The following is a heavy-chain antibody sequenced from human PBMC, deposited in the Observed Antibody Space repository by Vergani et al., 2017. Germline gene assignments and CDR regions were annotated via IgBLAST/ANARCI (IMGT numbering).Heavy chain of an antibody. CDR2: IYHSGST. J-gene: IGHJ4*02. V-gene: IGHV4-4*02. CDR3: ARVITMVRGVITQIYFDY. CDR1: GGSISSSNW. Sequence: QVQLQESGPGLVKPSGTLSLTCAVSGGSISSSNWWSWVRQPPGKGLEWIGEIYHSGSTNYNPSLKSRVTISVGKSKNQFSLKLSSVTAADTAVYYCARVITMVRGVITQIYFDYWGPGTLVTVSS. D-gene: IGHD3-10*01.